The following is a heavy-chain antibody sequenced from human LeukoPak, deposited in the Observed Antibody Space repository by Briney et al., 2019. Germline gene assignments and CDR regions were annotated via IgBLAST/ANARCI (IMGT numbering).Heavy chain of an antibody. V-gene: IGHV3-53*01. Sequence: GGSLRLSCAASGFTFSSYTMSWVRQAPGTGLEWVSVIYSGGSTYYADSVKGRFTISRDNSKNTLYLQMNSLRAEDTAVYYCARGRSGSYYDYWGQGTLVTVSS. CDR2: IYSGGST. CDR1: GFTFSSYT. CDR3: ARGRSGSYYDY. D-gene: IGHD1-26*01. J-gene: IGHJ4*02.